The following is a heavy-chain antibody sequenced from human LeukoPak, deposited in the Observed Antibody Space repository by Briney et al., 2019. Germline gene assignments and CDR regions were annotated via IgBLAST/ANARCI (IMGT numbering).Heavy chain of an antibody. Sequence: KPSETLSLTCTVSGGSIRSYYWSWIRQPAGKGLEWIGRIYTSGSTNYNPSLKSRVTMSVDTSKNQFSLNLSSVTAADTAVYYCATYYDSSAKPHFDYWGQGTLVTVSS. CDR3: ATYYDSSAKPHFDY. D-gene: IGHD3-22*01. CDR2: IYTSGST. V-gene: IGHV4-4*07. J-gene: IGHJ4*02. CDR1: GGSIRSYY.